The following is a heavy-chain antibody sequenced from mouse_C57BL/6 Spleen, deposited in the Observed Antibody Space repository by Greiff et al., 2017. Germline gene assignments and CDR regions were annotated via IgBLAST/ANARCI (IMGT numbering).Heavy chain of an antibody. J-gene: IGHJ4*01. D-gene: IGHD2-4*01. Sequence: QVQLQQPGAELVKPGASVKLSCKASGYTFTSYWMHWVKQRPGRGLEWIGRIDPNRGGTKYNEKFKSKATMTVAKPSSTAYMQRSILTSEDSAVYYGARVSLYYYYDGYYAMDYWGQGTSVTVSS. CDR1: GYTFTSYW. V-gene: IGHV1-72*01. CDR3: ARVSLYYYYDGYYAMDY. CDR2: IDPNRGGT.